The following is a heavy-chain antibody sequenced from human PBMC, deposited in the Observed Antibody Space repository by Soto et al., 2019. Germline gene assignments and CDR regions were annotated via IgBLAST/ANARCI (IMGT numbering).Heavy chain of an antibody. Sequence: QITLRESGPALVKPTQTLTLTCTFSGFSLSTNGVAVGWIRQPPGKALEWLALIFWDDDARYSPSLKSRRTLTTDTAKTPVVLIMTTMDPVDTGTYYCTHTSGHSSTGADNWGQGTQVTVSS. V-gene: IGHV2-5*02. CDR2: IFWDDDA. J-gene: IGHJ4*02. D-gene: IGHD6-19*01. CDR3: THTSGHSSTGADN. CDR1: GFSLSTNGVA.